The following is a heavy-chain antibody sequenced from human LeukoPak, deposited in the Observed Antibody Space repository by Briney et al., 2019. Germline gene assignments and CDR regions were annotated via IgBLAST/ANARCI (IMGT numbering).Heavy chain of an antibody. CDR3: ARGPKYYYDGSGHDY. V-gene: IGHV1-2*02. D-gene: IGHD3-22*01. CDR1: GYTFTGYY. CDR2: INPNSGGT. J-gene: IGHJ4*02. Sequence: ASVKVSCKASGYTFTGYYMHWVRQAPGQGLEWMGWINPNSGGTNYAQKFQGRVTMTRDTSISTAYMELSRLRSDDTAVYYCARGPKYYYDGSGHDYWGQGTLVTVSS.